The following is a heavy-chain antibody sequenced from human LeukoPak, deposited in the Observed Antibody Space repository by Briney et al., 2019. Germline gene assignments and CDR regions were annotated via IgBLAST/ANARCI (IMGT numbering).Heavy chain of an antibody. Sequence: SGGSLRLSCAASGFTFSNYAMTWVRQAPGKGLEWVSGISGSASRTYYADSVKGRFTISRDISKNTLFLQMNSLRAEDTAVYYCAKMTTVVTRFDYWGQGTLVTVSS. CDR1: GFTFSNYA. J-gene: IGHJ4*02. V-gene: IGHV3-23*01. CDR2: ISGSASRT. CDR3: AKMTTVVTRFDY. D-gene: IGHD4-23*01.